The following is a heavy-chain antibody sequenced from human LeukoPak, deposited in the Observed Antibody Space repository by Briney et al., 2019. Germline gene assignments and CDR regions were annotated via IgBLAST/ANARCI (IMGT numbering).Heavy chain of an antibody. V-gene: IGHV4-59*01. J-gene: IGHJ3*02. CDR2: IYYSGST. Sequence: LSLTXTVSGGSISSYYWSWIRQPPGKGLEWIGYIYYSGSTNYNPSLTSRVTISVDTSKNQFSLKLSSVTAADTAVYYCASGGDDAFDIWGQGTMVTVSS. CDR3: ASGGDDAFDI. D-gene: IGHD2-21*02. CDR1: GGSISSYY.